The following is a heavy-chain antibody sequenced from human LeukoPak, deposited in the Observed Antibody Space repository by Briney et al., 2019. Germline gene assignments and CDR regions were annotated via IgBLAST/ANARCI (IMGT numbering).Heavy chain of an antibody. CDR2: INPSGGST. J-gene: IGHJ4*02. CDR3: ARATYCSGGSCYSGKVGTTPGDY. Sequence: GASVEVSCKASGYTFTSYYMHWVRQAPGQGLEWMGIINPSGGSTSYAQKFQGRVTMTRDMPTSTVYMELSSLRSEDTAVYYCARATYCSGGSCYSGKVGTTPGDYWGQGTLVTVSS. D-gene: IGHD2-15*01. V-gene: IGHV1-46*01. CDR1: GYTFTSYY.